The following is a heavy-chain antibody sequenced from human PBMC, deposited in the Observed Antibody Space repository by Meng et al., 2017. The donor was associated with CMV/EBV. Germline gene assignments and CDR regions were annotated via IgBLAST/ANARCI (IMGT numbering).Heavy chain of an antibody. CDR2: ISGSGGST. CDR3: AKGRGYCSSTSCYEYYYYGMDV. V-gene: IGHV3-23*01. J-gene: IGHJ6*02. CDR1: YN. D-gene: IGHD2-2*01. Sequence: YNMNWVGQAPGKGLEWVSAISGSGGSTYYADSVKGRFTISRDNSKNTLYLQMNSLRAEDTAVYYCAKGRGYCSSTSCYEYYYYGMDVWGQGTTVTVSS.